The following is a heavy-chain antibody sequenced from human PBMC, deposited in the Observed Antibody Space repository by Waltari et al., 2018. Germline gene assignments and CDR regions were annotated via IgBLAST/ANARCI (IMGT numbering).Heavy chain of an antibody. Sequence: QVQLVESGGGVVQPGRSLRLSCAASGFTFSSYGMHWVRQAPGKGLEWVAVISYDGSNKYYADSVNGRFTISRDNSKNTLYLQMNSLRAEDTAVYYCAKGAMDYDSTEDYFDYWGQGTLVTVSS. CDR1: GFTFSSYG. D-gene: IGHD3-22*01. V-gene: IGHV3-30*18. CDR3: AKGAMDYDSTEDYFDY. J-gene: IGHJ4*02. CDR2: ISYDGSNK.